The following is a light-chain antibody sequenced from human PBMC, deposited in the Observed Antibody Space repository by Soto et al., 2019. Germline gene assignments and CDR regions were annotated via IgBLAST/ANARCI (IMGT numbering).Light chain of an antibody. J-gene: IGKJ2*01. Sequence: DIVMTQSPDSLAVSLGERATINCNSSQSVLYSPNKKKYLARYQQKQGQPPKLLIYCASTRESGVPDPFSGSGSGTDFTLTISSLQAEDVAVYCYQQYYTPYTFGQGTKLEIK. CDR3: QQYYTPYT. CDR2: CAS. CDR1: QSVLYSPNKKKY. V-gene: IGKV4-1*01.